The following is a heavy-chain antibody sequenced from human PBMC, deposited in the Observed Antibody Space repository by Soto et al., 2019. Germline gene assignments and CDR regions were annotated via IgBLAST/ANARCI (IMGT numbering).Heavy chain of an antibody. Sequence: SQTLSLTCAISGDSVSSNSAAWNWIRQSPSRGLEWLLRPYYRSKWYNDYAVSVKSRITITPYTSRNQFSLQLNFVTPEATAVYFCARETQWLSHDAFDIWGQGTMVTVSS. D-gene: IGHD6-19*01. V-gene: IGHV6-1*01. J-gene: IGHJ3*02. CDR2: PYYRSKWYN. CDR3: ARETQWLSHDAFDI. CDR1: GDSVSSNSAA.